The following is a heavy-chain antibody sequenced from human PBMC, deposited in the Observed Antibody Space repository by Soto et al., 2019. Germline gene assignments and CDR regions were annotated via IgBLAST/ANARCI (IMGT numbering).Heavy chain of an antibody. V-gene: IGHV3-23*01. J-gene: IGHJ4*02. Sequence: PGGSLRLSCAASGFTFSSYAMSWVRQAPGKGLEWVSAVSGSGGNTYYADSVKGRFTISRDNSKNTLYLQMKSLRAEDTAVYYCAKDRERQLLVARLFEYWGQGTLVTVSS. CDR1: GFTFSSYA. D-gene: IGHD2-8*02. CDR2: VSGSGGNT. CDR3: AKDRERQLLVARLFEY.